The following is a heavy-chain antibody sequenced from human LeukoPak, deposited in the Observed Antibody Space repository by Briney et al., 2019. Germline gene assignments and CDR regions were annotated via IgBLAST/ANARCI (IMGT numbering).Heavy chain of an antibody. CDR3: ARVVGYSYGNDY. CDR2: ISGGGGTT. J-gene: IGHJ4*02. D-gene: IGHD5-18*01. CDR1: GFTFSNYA. Sequence: GGSLRLSCAASGFTFSNYAMNWVRQAPGKGLEWVSAISGGGGTTYYADSVQGRFTISRDNAKNSLYLQMNSLRAEDTAVYYCARVVGYSYGNDYWGQGTLVTVSS. V-gene: IGHV3-23*01.